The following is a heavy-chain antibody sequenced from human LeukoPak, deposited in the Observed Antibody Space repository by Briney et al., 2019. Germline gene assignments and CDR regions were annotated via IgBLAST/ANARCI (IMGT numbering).Heavy chain of an antibody. D-gene: IGHD7-27*01. J-gene: IGHJ4*02. CDR1: GYTFTSYA. V-gene: IGHV1-69*05. CDR2: IIPIFGTA. CDR3: ARGPLTGDILSVEDY. Sequence: SVKVSCKASGYTFTSYAISWVRQAPGQGLEWMGGIIPIFGTANYAQKFQGRVTMTRNTSISTAYMELSSLRSEDTAVYYCARGPLTGDILSVEDYWGQGTLVTVSS.